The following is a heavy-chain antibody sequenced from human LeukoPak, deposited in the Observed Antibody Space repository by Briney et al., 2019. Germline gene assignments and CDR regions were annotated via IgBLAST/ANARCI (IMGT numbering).Heavy chain of an antibody. Sequence: SETLSLTCTVSGGSISSYYWSWIRQPPGKGLEWIGYIYYSGSTNYNPSLKSRVTISVDTSKNQFSLKLSSVTAADTAVYYCAREATRGYGMDVWGQGTTVTVSS. J-gene: IGHJ6*02. CDR2: IYYSGST. V-gene: IGHV4-59*01. CDR3: AREATRGYGMDV. CDR1: GGSISSYY. D-gene: IGHD4-11*01.